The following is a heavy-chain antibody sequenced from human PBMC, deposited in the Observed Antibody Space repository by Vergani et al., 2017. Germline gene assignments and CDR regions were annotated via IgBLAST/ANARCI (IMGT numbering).Heavy chain of an antibody. CDR2: IYHSGST. Sequence: QLHLQESGPGLVKPSETLSLTCTVSGGSITSSSYYWGWIRQPPGKGLEWIGRIYHSGSTYYNPSLKSRVTISVDTSKNQFSLKLSSVTAADTAVYYCARSGDSSDVDFWGQGTLVTVSS. CDR1: GGSITSSSYY. CDR3: ARSGDSSDVDF. J-gene: IGHJ4*02. D-gene: IGHD3-22*01. V-gene: IGHV4-39*07.